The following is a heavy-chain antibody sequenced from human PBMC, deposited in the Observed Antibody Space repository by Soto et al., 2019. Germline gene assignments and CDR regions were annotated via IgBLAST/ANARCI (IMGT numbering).Heavy chain of an antibody. V-gene: IGHV1-69*12. CDR2: IIPIFGTA. J-gene: IGHJ1*01. CDR3: ARVNSSVWYAEYFQH. Sequence: QVQLVQSGAEVKKPGSSVKVSCKASGGTFSSYDISWVRQAPGQGLDWRGGIIPIFGTANYAQKCQGRVTITAEESTSTAYMELSSLSSEDTAVYYCARVNSSVWYAEYFQHWGQGTLVTVSS. CDR1: GGTFSSYD. D-gene: IGHD6-19*01.